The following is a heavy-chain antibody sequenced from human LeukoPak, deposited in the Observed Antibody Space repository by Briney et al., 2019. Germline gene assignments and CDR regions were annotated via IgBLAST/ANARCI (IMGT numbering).Heavy chain of an antibody. D-gene: IGHD3-22*01. CDR3: ASTVTMIVRGYFDC. CDR1: GFTFSSYW. V-gene: IGHV1-69*02. Sequence: GGSLRLSCAASGFTFSSYWMSWVRQAPGKGLEWMGRIIPILGIANYAQKFQGRVTITADKSTSTAYMELSSLRSEDTAVYYCASTVTMIVRGYFDCWGQGTLVTVSS. J-gene: IGHJ4*02. CDR2: IIPILGIA.